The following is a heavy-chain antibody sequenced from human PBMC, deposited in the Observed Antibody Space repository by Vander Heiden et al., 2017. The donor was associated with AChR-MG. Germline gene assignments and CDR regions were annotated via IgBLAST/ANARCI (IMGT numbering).Heavy chain of an antibody. Sequence: EVQLLESGGGLVQPGGSLRLSCAASGLTFSSYAMSWVRQAPGKGLEWVSAISANGGNTYYADSVKGRFIISRDNSKNMLYLQMNSLRAEDTALYYCAKADRGGVVVIKSTYFDSWGQGTLVTVSS. D-gene: IGHD3-22*01. CDR1: GLTFSSYA. J-gene: IGHJ4*02. CDR2: ISANGGNT. CDR3: AKADRGGVVVIKSTYFDS. V-gene: IGHV3-23*01.